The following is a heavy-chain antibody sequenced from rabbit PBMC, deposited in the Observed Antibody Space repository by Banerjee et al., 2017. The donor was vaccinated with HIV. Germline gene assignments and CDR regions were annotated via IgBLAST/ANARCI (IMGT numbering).Heavy chain of an antibody. CDR3: ARSNTYYGMDL. J-gene: IGHJ6*01. V-gene: IGHV1S36*01. CDR2: ITYRGSA. CDR1: GIDFSSYG. Sequence: QEQLVESGGGLVTLGGSLKLSCKASGIDFSSYGISWVRQAPGKGLEYIGYITYRGSAYYASWVNGRFTISRENTQNTLYLQLNSLTAADTATYFCARSNTYYGMDLWGPGTLVTVS.